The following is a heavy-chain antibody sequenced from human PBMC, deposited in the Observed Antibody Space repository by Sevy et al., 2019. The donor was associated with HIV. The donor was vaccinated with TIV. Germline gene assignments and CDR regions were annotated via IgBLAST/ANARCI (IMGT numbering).Heavy chain of an antibody. J-gene: IGHJ2*01. CDR3: AKDGAPYCTGGICFPYWYFDL. CDR1: GFTFSTYA. D-gene: IGHD2-8*02. V-gene: IGHV3-23*01. Sequence: LSLTCAASGFTFSTYAMGWVRQAPGKGLEWVSGISNSGNDIYYAGSVEGRFTISRDNSKSTLFLEMNNLRAEDTAVYYCAKDGAPYCTGGICFPYWYFDLWGRGALVTVSS. CDR2: ISNSGNDI.